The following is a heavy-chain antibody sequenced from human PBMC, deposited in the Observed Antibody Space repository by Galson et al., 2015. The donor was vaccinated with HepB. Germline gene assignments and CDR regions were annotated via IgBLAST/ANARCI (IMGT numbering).Heavy chain of an antibody. CDR2: IDSSSTYI. D-gene: IGHD3-22*01. Sequence: SLRLSCAASGFTFSRYSMNWVRQAPGKGLDWVSSIDSSSTYIYCADSVRGRFTISRHNAKNSLYLQMNSLRAEDTAVYYCARAGGGSGYYFYYFDYWGQGTLVTVSS. CDR3: ARAGGGSGYYFYYFDY. J-gene: IGHJ4*02. V-gene: IGHV3-21*01. CDR1: GFTFSRYS.